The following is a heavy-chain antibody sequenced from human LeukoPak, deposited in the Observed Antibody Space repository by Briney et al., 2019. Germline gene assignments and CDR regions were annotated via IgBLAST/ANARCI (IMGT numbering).Heavy chain of an antibody. Sequence: HSGGSLRLSCAASGFTFSSYSMNWVRQAPGKGLEWVSYISSSSSTIYYADSVKGRFTISRDNAKNSLYLQMNSLRAEDTAVYYCAKFVARDAFDIWGQGTMVTVSS. CDR2: ISSSSSTI. CDR3: AKFVARDAFDI. D-gene: IGHD2-21*01. J-gene: IGHJ3*02. V-gene: IGHV3-48*01. CDR1: GFTFSSYS.